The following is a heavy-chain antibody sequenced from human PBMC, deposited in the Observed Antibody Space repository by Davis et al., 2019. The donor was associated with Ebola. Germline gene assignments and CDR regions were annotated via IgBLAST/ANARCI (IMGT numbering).Heavy chain of an antibody. CDR3: ARSTHLFRSWHY. Sequence: GSLRLSCAVYGGSFSGYYWSWIRQPPGKGLEWIGEINHSGSTNYNPSLKSRVTISVDTSKNQFSLKLSSATAADTAVYYCARSTHLFRSWHYWGQGTLVTVSS. D-gene: IGHD3-3*01. CDR1: GGSFSGYY. J-gene: IGHJ4*02. CDR2: INHSGST. V-gene: IGHV4-34*01.